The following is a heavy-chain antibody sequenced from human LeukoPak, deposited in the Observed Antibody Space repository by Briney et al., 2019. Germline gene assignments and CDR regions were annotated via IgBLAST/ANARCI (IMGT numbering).Heavy chain of an antibody. CDR3: ARDQTMITFGGVIASDAFDI. Sequence: ASVKVSCKASGYTFTSYAMNWVRQAPGQGLEWMGWINTNTGNPTYARGFTGRFVFSLDTSVSTAYLQISSLKAEDTAVYYCARDQTMITFGGVIASDAFDIWGQGTMVTVSS. J-gene: IGHJ3*02. CDR2: INTNTGNP. CDR1: GYTFTSYA. V-gene: IGHV7-4-1*02. D-gene: IGHD3-16*02.